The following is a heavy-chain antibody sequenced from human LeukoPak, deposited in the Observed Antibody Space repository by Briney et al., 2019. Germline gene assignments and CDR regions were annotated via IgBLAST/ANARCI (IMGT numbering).Heavy chain of an antibody. V-gene: IGHV4-39*07. J-gene: IGHJ3*02. CDR3: ARGTIAVAGTGAFDI. D-gene: IGHD6-19*01. CDR1: GGSISSSSYY. CDR2: IYYSGST. Sequence: SETLSLTCTVSGGSISSSSYYWGWIRQPPGKGLEWIGSIYYSGSTYYNPSLKSRVTISVDTSKNQFSLKLSSVTAADTAVYYCARGTIAVAGTGAFDIWGQGTMVTVSS.